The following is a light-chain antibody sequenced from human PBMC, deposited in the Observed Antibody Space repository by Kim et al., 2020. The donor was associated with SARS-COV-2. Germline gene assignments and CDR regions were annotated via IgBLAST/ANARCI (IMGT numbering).Light chain of an antibody. CDR1: SLRSYY. CDR2: GKN. V-gene: IGLV3-19*01. CDR3: NSRDSSGNHLV. J-gene: IGLJ3*02. Sequence: ALGQTVRITCQGDSLRSYYASWYQQKPGQAPVLVIYGKNNRPSGIPDRFSGSSSGNPASLTITGAQAEDEADYYCNSRDSSGNHLVFGGGTQLTVL.